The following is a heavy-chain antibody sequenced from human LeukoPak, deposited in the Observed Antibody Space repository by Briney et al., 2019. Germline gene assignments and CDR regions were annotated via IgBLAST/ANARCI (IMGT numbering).Heavy chain of an antibody. CDR3: ARAAYSSSPDY. CDR2: TWYDGSNK. D-gene: IGHD6-6*01. V-gene: IGHV3-33*01. CDR1: GFTFSNYG. Sequence: RSLRLSCAASGFTFSNYGMHWVRQAPGKGLEWVAVTWYDGSNKYYADSVKGRFTISRDNSKNTLYLQMNSLRAEDTAVYFCARAAYSSSPDYWGQGTLVTVSS. J-gene: IGHJ4*02.